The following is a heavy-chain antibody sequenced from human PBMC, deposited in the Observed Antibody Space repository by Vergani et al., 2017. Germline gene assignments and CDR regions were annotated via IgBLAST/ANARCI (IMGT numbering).Heavy chain of an antibody. CDR1: GFTFSSYG. D-gene: IGHD5-18*01. V-gene: IGHV3-73*01. Sequence: VQLVESGGGVVQPGRSLRLSCAASGFTFSSYGMHWVRQAPGKGLEWVGRIRSKANSYATAYAASVKGRFTISRDDSKNTAYLQMNSLRAEDTAVYYCARDRGYSYGTIFDYWGQGTLVTVSS. CDR2: IRSKANSYAT. CDR3: ARDRGYSYGTIFDY. J-gene: IGHJ4*02.